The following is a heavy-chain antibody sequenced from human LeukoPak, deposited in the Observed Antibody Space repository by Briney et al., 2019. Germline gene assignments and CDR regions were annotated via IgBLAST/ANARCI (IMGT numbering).Heavy chain of an antibody. D-gene: IGHD3-3*01. CDR2: ISYEQDTK. V-gene: IGHV3-30*04. CDR3: ARNQYYDTYGYYWGYLDF. J-gene: IGHJ4*02. CDR1: GFTFSTYA. Sequence: PERSLRLSCEASGFTFSTYAMHWDRQAPGKGLEWVAIISYEQDTKYYADSVKGRFIISRDNSKNTVYLQMNSLRAEDTAMYYCARNQYYDTYGYYWGYLDFWGQGALVTVSS.